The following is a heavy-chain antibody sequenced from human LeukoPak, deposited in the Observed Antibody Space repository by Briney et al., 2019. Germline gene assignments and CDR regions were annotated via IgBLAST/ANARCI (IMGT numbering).Heavy chain of an antibody. Sequence: GVSLRLSCAASGFTFSTYWMNWFRQTPGKGREGGAKIKADEGEKDHVASVKGLVTISRENAKNSMYLQMNSLRVEDTAVYCCAGGGAARGAFWGQGCLVTVSS. CDR3: AGGGAARGAF. CDR1: GFTFSTYW. J-gene: IGHJ1*01. V-gene: IGHV3-7*01. CDR2: IKADEGEK. D-gene: IGHD6-6*01.